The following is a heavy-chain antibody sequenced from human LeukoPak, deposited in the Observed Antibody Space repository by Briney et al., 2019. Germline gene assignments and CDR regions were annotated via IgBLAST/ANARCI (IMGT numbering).Heavy chain of an antibody. CDR1: GGTFSSYA. J-gene: IGHJ4*02. Sequence: SVKVSCKASGGTFSSYAISWVRQAPGQGFEWMGGIIPIFGTANYAQKFQGRVTITTDESTSTAYMELSSLRSEDTAVYYCAGAKTTVISGVVTRGGDSWGQGTLVTVSS. D-gene: IGHD3-3*01. V-gene: IGHV1-69*05. CDR2: IIPIFGTA. CDR3: AGAKTTVISGVVTRGGDS.